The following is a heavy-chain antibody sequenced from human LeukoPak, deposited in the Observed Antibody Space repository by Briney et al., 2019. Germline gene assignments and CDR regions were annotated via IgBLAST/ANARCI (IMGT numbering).Heavy chain of an antibody. CDR2: ISGSGGST. D-gene: IGHD3-10*01. CDR3: AKDPMVRGVMGYMDV. CDR1: GFTFSSYW. V-gene: IGHV3-23*01. Sequence: GGSLRLSCAASGFTFSSYWMSWVRQAPGKGLEWVSAISGSGGSTYYADSVKGRFTISRDNSKNTLYLQMNSLRAEDTAVYYCAKDPMVRGVMGYMDVWGKGTTVTISS. J-gene: IGHJ6*03.